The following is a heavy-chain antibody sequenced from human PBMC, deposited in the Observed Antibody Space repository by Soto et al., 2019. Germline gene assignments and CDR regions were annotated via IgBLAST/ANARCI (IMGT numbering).Heavy chain of an antibody. D-gene: IGHD1-26*01. V-gene: IGHV3-33*01. CDR3: ARDHISVVGSNWFDP. Sequence: QVQLVESGGGVVQPGRSLRLSCAASGFTFSSYGMHWVRQAPGKGLEWVAVIWYDGSNKYYADSVKGRFTISRDNSKNTLYLQMNSLRAEDTAVYYCARDHISVVGSNWFDPWGQGTLVTVSS. CDR2: IWYDGSNK. CDR1: GFTFSSYG. J-gene: IGHJ5*02.